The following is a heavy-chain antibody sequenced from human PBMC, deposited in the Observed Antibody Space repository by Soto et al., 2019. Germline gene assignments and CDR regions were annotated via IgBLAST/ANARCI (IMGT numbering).Heavy chain of an antibody. CDR1: GFTFSNFW. CDR2: IKGDGSEK. Sequence: EVQVVESGGGLVQPGGSLKLSCAASGFTFSNFWMNWVRQAPGKGLEWVANIKGDGSEKYYVDSVKGRFTISRDNANNSLYLAMDSLRGEDTAVYYCAAGFPPDYWGPGTLVTVSS. D-gene: IGHD3-10*01. V-gene: IGHV3-7*01. CDR3: AAGFPPDY. J-gene: IGHJ4*02.